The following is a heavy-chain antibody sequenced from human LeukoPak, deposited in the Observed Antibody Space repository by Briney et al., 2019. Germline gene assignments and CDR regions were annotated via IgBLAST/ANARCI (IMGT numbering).Heavy chain of an antibody. CDR1: GYTXTGNS. Sequence: GASVKVSCKASGYTXTGNSVHWVRQAPGQGLEWMGWIIPNTGGTKYARKFQGRVTMTRDTSISTVYMELSSLRFDETAIYYCAREMASGGGSFDYWGQGTLVTVSS. CDR2: IIPNTGGT. D-gene: IGHD4-23*01. CDR3: AREMASGGGSFDY. V-gene: IGHV1-2*02. J-gene: IGHJ4*02.